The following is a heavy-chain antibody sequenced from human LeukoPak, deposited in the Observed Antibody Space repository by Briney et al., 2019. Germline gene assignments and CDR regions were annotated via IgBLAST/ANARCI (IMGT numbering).Heavy chain of an antibody. D-gene: IGHD5/OR15-5a*01. V-gene: IGHV3-20*01. CDR2: INWKGGST. J-gene: IGHJ5*02. CDR1: GFTFDDYT. CDR3: ARRIGGLRDHWFDP. Sequence: PGGSLRLSCAASGFTFDDYTMSWVRHAPGKGLEWVSGINWKGGSTGYADSVKGRFAISRDNAKNSLYLQMNSLRAEDTALYHCARRIGGLRDHWFDPWGQGTLVTVSS.